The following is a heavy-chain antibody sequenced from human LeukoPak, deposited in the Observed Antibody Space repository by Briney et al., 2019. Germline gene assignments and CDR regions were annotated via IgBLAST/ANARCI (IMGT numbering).Heavy chain of an antibody. J-gene: IGHJ4*02. CDR1: GFTFDDYT. D-gene: IGHD3-10*01. Sequence: GSLRLSCAASGFTFDDYTMHWVRQAPGKGLEWVSLISWDGGSTYYADSVKGRFTISRDNSKNSLYLQMNSLRTEDTALYFCAKDHYYGSGSYSRWVYFDYWGQGTLVTVSS. V-gene: IGHV3-43*01. CDR2: ISWDGGST. CDR3: AKDHYYGSGSYSRWVYFDY.